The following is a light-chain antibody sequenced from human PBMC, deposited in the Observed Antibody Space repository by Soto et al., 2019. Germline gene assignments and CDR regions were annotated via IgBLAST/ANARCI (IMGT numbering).Light chain of an antibody. J-gene: IGKJ4*01. Sequence: EVVMTQSPATLSVSPGERATLSCRASQSVSTNLAWYQQKPGQAPRLLIYAASTRATGIPARFSGSGSGTEFTLTISSLQSADFAVYYCQQYNDWPQTFGGGTKVEIK. V-gene: IGKV3-15*01. CDR3: QQYNDWPQT. CDR1: QSVSTN. CDR2: AAS.